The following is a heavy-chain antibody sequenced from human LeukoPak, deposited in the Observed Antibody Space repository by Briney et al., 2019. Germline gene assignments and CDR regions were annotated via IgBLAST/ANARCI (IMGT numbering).Heavy chain of an antibody. V-gene: IGHV4-59*01. Sequence: SETLSLTCTVSGGSISSYYWSWIRQPPGKGLEWIAYNDYRGSTTYNPSLKSRVAISVDTSKNQFSLKLSSVTAADAAVYYCARSTTMVPLVAYDIWGQGTMVTVS. CDR3: ARSTTMVPLVAYDI. CDR2: NDYRGST. CDR1: GGSISSYY. D-gene: IGHD5-18*01. J-gene: IGHJ3*02.